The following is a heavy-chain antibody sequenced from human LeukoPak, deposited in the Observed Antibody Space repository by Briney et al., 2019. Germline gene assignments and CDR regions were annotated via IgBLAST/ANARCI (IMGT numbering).Heavy chain of an antibody. D-gene: IGHD6-13*01. Sequence: GGSLRLSCAASGFTFSNYGMHWVRQAPGKGLERVALISYDGTNESYPDSVKSRFTISRDNSKNTLYLQMNSLRAEDTAGYYCAKVGASSWYRIDYWGQGTLVTVPS. CDR2: ISYDGTNE. CDR1: GFTFSNYG. V-gene: IGHV3-30*18. CDR3: AKVGASSWYRIDY. J-gene: IGHJ4*02.